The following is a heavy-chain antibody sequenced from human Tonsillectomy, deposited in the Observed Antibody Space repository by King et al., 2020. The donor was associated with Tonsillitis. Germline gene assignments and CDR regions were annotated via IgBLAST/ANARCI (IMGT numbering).Heavy chain of an antibody. D-gene: IGHD3-10*01. J-gene: IGHJ4*02. V-gene: IGHV3-23*04. CDR2: ISDSGATT. CDR1: GYTFSHYA. CDR3: AKWPFLSWFGESDAKFDL. Sequence: VQLVQSGGGLEQPGGSLRLSCAASGYTFSHYAMSWVRQAPGKGLEWVATISDSGATTYYTDSVKGRFTSSRDNSLNTLYLQMRSLRADDTAIYYCAKWPFLSWFGESDAKFDLWGQGTLVTVSS.